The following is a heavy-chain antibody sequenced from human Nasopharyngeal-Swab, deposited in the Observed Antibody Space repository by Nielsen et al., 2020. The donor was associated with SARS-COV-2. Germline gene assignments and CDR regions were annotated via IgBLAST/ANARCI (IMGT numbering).Heavy chain of an antibody. Sequence: GESLKISCAASGFTFSRYWMHWVRQVPGKGLVWVSRIDTDGSTTDHADSAKGRFTISRDNAKNTLYLQMNNLRAEDTALYYCARDVAGADSAWGQGTLVTVSS. CDR1: GFTFSRYW. CDR3: ARDVAGADSA. D-gene: IGHD2-21*01. V-gene: IGHV3-74*01. CDR2: IDTDGSTT. J-gene: IGHJ5*02.